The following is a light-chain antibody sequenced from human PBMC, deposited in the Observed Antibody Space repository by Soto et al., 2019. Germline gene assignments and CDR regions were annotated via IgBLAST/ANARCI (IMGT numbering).Light chain of an antibody. Sequence: IVLAQSPGTLASSSVAIAKLSCRASQSVSSRYLAWYQQKAGQAPRLLIYGASSRATDIPDRFSGSGSGTDFTLTISRLEPEDFAVYYCQHYGSSWTFGKGTKVDIK. CDR3: QHYGSSWT. CDR1: QSVSSRY. J-gene: IGKJ1*01. V-gene: IGKV3-20*01. CDR2: GAS.